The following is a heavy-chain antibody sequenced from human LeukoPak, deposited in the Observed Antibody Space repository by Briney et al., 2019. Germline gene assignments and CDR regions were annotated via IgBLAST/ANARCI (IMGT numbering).Heavy chain of an antibody. D-gene: IGHD2-2*01. Sequence: VASVKVSCKASGYTFTSYGISWVRQAPGQGLEWMGWISAYNGNTNYAQKLQGRVTMTTDTSTSTAYMELRSLRSDDTAVYYCARGGGPLIVVVPAAPNWFDPWGQGTLVTVSS. CDR3: ARGGGPLIVVVPAAPNWFDP. J-gene: IGHJ5*02. CDR1: GYTFTSYG. CDR2: ISAYNGNT. V-gene: IGHV1-18*01.